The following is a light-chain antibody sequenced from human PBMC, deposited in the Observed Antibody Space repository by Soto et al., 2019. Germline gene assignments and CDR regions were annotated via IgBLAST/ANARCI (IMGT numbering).Light chain of an antibody. CDR1: PAIASF. Sequence: IQLTQSPSSLSASVGDRVTITCRASPAIASFLAWYQQKPGTAPKLLIYGASTLQSGVPSRFSGSRSGTDYTLTIASLQPEDFATYYCQQRSNWPTFGPGTKVDIK. J-gene: IGKJ3*01. CDR3: QQRSNWPT. CDR2: GAS. V-gene: IGKV1-9*01.